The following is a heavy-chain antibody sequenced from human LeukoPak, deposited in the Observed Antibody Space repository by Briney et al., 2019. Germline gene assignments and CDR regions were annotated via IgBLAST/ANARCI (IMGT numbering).Heavy chain of an antibody. Sequence: SQTLSLTSTVSGGSISSGSYYWRWIRQPAGKGLEWIGRIYTSGSTNYNPSLKSRITISVDTSKNQFSLKLSSVTAADTAMYYCARNRYYYGSGSYGVPNWFDPWGQGTLVTVSS. D-gene: IGHD3-10*01. CDR2: IYTSGST. CDR1: GGSISSGSYY. V-gene: IGHV4-61*02. J-gene: IGHJ5*02. CDR3: ARNRYYYGSGSYGVPNWFDP.